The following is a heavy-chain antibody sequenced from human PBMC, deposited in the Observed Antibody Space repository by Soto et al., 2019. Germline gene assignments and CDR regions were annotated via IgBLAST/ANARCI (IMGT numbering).Heavy chain of an antibody. CDR3: AREGVMGAVAFDI. D-gene: IGHD3-16*01. Sequence: QVQLQESGPGLVKPSQTLSLTCTVSGGSISSGDYYWSWIRQPPGKGLEWIGYIYYSGSTYYNPSLKSRVTISVDTSKKQFSLKLSSVTAADTAVYYCAREGVMGAVAFDIWGQGTMVTVSS. V-gene: IGHV4-30-4*01. J-gene: IGHJ3*02. CDR2: IYYSGST. CDR1: GGSISSGDYY.